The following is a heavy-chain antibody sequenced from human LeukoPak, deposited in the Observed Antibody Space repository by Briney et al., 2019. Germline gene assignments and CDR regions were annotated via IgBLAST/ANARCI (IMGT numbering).Heavy chain of an antibody. CDR3: ARTRRAARRADNWFDP. CDR2: IYTSGST. CDR1: GGSISSGSYY. Sequence: SETLSLTCTVSGGSISSGSYYWSWIRQPAGKGLEWIGRIYTSGSTNYNPSLKSRVTISVDTSKSQFSLKLSSVTAADTAVYYCARTRRAARRADNWFDPWGQGTLVTVSS. V-gene: IGHV4-61*02. D-gene: IGHD6-6*01. J-gene: IGHJ5*02.